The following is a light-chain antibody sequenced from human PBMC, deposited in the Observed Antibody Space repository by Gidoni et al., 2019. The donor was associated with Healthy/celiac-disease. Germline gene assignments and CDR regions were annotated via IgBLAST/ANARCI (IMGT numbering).Light chain of an antibody. J-gene: IGKJ1*01. CDR3: QQSYSTPGT. Sequence: DIQMTQSPSSLSASVGDRVTITCRASQSISSYLNWYQQKPGKAPKLLIYAASSLQSGVPSRFSGSGSGTDFTHTISSLQPEDFATYYWQQSYSTPGTFGQGTKVEIK. CDR1: QSISSY. CDR2: AAS. V-gene: IGKV1-39*01.